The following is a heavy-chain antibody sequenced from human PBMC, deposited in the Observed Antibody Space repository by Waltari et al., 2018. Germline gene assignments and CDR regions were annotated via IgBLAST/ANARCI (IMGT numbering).Heavy chain of an antibody. D-gene: IGHD3-22*01. V-gene: IGHV3-53*01. Sequence: EVQLVESGGGLIHPGGAMRRSCAASGFTVSRNYMRWVRQAPGKGLEWVSVIYSGGSTYYADSVKGRFTISRDNSKNTLYLQMNSLRAEDTAVYYCARATDYYDEFDYWGQGTLVTVSS. J-gene: IGHJ4*02. CDR2: IYSGGST. CDR1: GFTVSRNY. CDR3: ARATDYYDEFDY.